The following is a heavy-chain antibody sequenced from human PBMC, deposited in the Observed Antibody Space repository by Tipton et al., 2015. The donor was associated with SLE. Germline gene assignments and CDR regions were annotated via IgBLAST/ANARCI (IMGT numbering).Heavy chain of an antibody. J-gene: IGHJ6*03. D-gene: IGHD5-24*01. Sequence: TLSLTCTVSGGSISSSSYYWGWIRQPPGKGLEWIGSIYYSGSTYYNPSLKSRVTISVDTSKNQFSLKLSSVTAADTAVYYCAKSLDGSLGPMDVWGKGTTVTVSS. V-gene: IGHV4-39*07. CDR3: AKSLDGSLGPMDV. CDR2: IYYSGST. CDR1: GGSISSSSYY.